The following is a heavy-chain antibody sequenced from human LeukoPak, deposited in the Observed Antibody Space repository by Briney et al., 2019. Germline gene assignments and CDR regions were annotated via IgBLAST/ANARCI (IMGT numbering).Heavy chain of an antibody. D-gene: IGHD6-6*01. CDR1: GFTVSSNY. CDR3: ARELAARPVFDY. V-gene: IGHV3-66*01. CDR2: IYSGGST. J-gene: IGHJ4*02. Sequence: GGSLRLSCAASGFTVSSNYMSWVRQAPGKGLEWVSVIYSGGSTYYADSVKGRFTISRDNSKNTLYLQMNSLGAEDTAVYYCARELAARPVFDYWGQGTLVTVSS.